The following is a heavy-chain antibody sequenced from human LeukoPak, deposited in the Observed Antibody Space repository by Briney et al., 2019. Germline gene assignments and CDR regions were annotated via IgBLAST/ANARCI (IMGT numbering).Heavy chain of an antibody. J-gene: IGHJ5*02. V-gene: IGHV4-39*07. CDR3: ARGQGATVPQVGKNWFDP. D-gene: IGHD1-26*01. CDR1: GGSIITNDYW. Sequence: SETLSLTCVVSGGSIITNDYWWGWIRQPPGKGLEWIGTIDHAGTTFYNVSLKSRVILSVDTSKNQFSLKLISVTVADTAIYYCARGQGATVPQVGKNWFDPWGQGTRVTVSS. CDR2: IDHAGTT.